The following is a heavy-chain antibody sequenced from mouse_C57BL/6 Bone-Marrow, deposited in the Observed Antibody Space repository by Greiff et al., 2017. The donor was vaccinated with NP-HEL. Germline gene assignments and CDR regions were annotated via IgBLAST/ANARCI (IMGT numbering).Heavy chain of an antibody. CDR2: IDPENGDT. D-gene: IGHD2-3*01. CDR3: TLYHGYFDY. V-gene: IGHV14-4*01. J-gene: IGHJ2*01. Sequence: EVQLQQSGAELVRPGASVKLSCTASGFTITDDYMHWVKQRPEQGLEWIGGIDPENGDTEYASKFQGKATITADTSSNTAYLQLSSLTSEDTAVYYCTLYHGYFDYWGQGTTLTVSS. CDR1: GFTITDDY.